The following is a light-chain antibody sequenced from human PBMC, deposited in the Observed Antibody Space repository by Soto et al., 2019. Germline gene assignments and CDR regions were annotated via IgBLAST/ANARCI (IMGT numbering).Light chain of an antibody. J-gene: IGLJ1*01. CDR3: AAWDDSLSGSYV. CDR1: SSNIGSNY. Sequence: QAVVTQPPSASGTPGQRVTISCSGSSSNIGSNYVYWYQQFPGTAPKLLIYSNNQRPSGVPDRFSGSKSGASASLAISGLRSEDEADYYCAAWDDSLSGSYVFGTGTKLTVL. CDR2: SNN. V-gene: IGLV1-47*02.